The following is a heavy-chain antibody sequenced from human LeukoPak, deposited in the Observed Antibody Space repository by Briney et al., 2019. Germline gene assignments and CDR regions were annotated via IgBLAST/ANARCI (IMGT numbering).Heavy chain of an antibody. D-gene: IGHD6-13*01. CDR3: TRGPLAVAGSPLFY. CDR2: ISAYNGNT. CDR1: GYTFTSYG. Sequence: ASVKVSCKASGYTFTSYGISWVRQAPGQGLEWMGWISAYNGNTKYVQKLQGRVTMTTDTSSSTAYMELRSLRSDDTAVYYCTRGPLAVAGSPLFYWGQGTLVTVSS. V-gene: IGHV1-18*01. J-gene: IGHJ4*02.